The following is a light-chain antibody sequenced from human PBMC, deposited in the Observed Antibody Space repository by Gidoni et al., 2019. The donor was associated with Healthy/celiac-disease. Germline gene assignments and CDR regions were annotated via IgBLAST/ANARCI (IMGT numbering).Light chain of an antibody. CDR3: QQYGSSAIT. J-gene: IGKJ5*01. CDR2: DAS. Sequence: ELVLTQSPATLSLSPGERATRSCGASQSVSSSYVAWYQQKPSLTPRLLIDDASSRATGSPDRFSGSGSGTDFTLTISRLEPEDFAVYYCQQYGSSAITFGQGTRLEIK. CDR1: QSVSSSY. V-gene: IGKV3D-20*01.